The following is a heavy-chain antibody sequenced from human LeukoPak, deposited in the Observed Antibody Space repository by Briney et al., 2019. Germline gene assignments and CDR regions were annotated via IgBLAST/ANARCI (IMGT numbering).Heavy chain of an antibody. Sequence: PGGSLRLSCAASGFTFSSYAMSWVRQAPGKGLEWVSAISGSGGSTYYADSVKGRFTISRDNSKNTLYLHMNSLRAEDTAVYYCAKGDIVVVVAATDYWGQGTLVTVSS. CDR2: ISGSGGST. CDR3: AKGDIVVVVAATDY. CDR1: GFTFSSYA. J-gene: IGHJ4*02. V-gene: IGHV3-23*01. D-gene: IGHD2-15*01.